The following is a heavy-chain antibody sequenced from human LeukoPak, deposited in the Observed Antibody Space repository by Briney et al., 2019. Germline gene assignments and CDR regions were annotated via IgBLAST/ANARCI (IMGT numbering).Heavy chain of an antibody. CDR1: GFTFSSYS. CDR2: ISYDGSNK. D-gene: IGHD6-13*01. Sequence: PGGSLRLSCAASGFTFSSYSMSWIRQAPGKGLEWVAVISYDGSNKYYADSVKGRFTISRDNSKNTLYLQMNSLRAEDTAVYYCAKREYSSSWFWFDPWGQGTLVTVSS. J-gene: IGHJ5*02. V-gene: IGHV3-30*18. CDR3: AKREYSSSWFWFDP.